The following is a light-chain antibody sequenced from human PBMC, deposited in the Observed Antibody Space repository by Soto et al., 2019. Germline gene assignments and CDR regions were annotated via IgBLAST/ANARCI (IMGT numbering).Light chain of an antibody. CDR3: QQYDNLPFT. Sequence: DIQMTQSPSSLSASVGDRVTITCQASQDISNYLNWYQQKPGKAPKLLIYDASNLETGVPSRFSRSGSGTDFTFTISSLQPEDIATYYCQQYDNLPFTFDPGPKVDIK. V-gene: IGKV1-33*01. J-gene: IGKJ3*01. CDR1: QDISNY. CDR2: DAS.